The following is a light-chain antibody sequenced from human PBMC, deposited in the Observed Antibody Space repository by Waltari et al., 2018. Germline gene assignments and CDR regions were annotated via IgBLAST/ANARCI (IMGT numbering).Light chain of an antibody. CDR1: QSVFFSATNKNY. V-gene: IGKV4-1*01. CDR2: WAS. CDR3: HNYYNIPHI. Sequence: DLVMTQSPDSLAVSLGERATINCKSSQSVFFSATNKNYLAWYQQRPGQPPKLLIYWASTRESGVPERFSGSGSATDFTLTISSLQAEDAAVYYCHNYYNIPHIFGQGTKVEIK. J-gene: IGKJ2*01.